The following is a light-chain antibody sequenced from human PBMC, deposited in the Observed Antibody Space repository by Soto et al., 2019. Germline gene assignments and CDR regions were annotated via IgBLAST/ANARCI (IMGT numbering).Light chain of an antibody. Sequence: QSVLTQPPSASGTSGQRVIISCSGSISNIGHNAVNWFQQDPGTAPKVLIYSNNHRPSGVPDRFSGSKSGTSASLAISGLQSEDEADYYCVAWDESLNGWVFGGGTKLTVL. J-gene: IGLJ3*02. CDR3: VAWDESLNGWV. CDR2: SNN. CDR1: ISNIGHNA. V-gene: IGLV1-44*01.